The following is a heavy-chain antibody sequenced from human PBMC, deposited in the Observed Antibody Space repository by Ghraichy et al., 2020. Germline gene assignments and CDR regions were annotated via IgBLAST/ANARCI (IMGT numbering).Heavy chain of an antibody. Sequence: ASVKVSCKASGYTFTSYGISWVRQAPGQGLEWMGWISAYNGNTNYAQKLQGRVTMTTDTSTSTAYMELRSLRSDDTAVYYCARVVPSTNCQYFDYWGQGTLVTVSS. D-gene: IGHD2-2*01. CDR1: GYTFTSYG. CDR3: ARVVPSTNCQYFDY. CDR2: ISAYNGNT. V-gene: IGHV1-18*01. J-gene: IGHJ4*02.